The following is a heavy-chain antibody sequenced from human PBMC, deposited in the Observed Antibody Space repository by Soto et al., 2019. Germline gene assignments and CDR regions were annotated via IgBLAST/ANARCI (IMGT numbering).Heavy chain of an antibody. CDR1: GFTFSSYS. Sequence: PGGSLRLSCAASGFTFSSYSMNWVRQAPGKGLEWVSSISSSSSYIHYADSVKGRFTISRDNAKNSLYLQMNSLRAEDTAVYYCARDYDSSGYPHSDAFDIWGQGTMVTVSS. J-gene: IGHJ3*02. CDR2: ISSSSSYI. CDR3: ARDYDSSGYPHSDAFDI. V-gene: IGHV3-21*01. D-gene: IGHD3-22*01.